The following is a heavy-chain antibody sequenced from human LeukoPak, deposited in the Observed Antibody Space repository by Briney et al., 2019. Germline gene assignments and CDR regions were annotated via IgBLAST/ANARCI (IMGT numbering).Heavy chain of an antibody. CDR1: GFTFSNYA. CDR2: IGSSGGDT. J-gene: IGHJ6*03. CDR3: ARVFQSSMDV. Sequence: PGGSLRLSCAAYGFTFSNYAMRWVRQAPGKGLDWVSAIGSSGGDTFYADSVKGRFTISRDNSKNTLSLQMNSLRAEDTAVYYCARVFQSSMDVWGKGTTVTVSS. V-gene: IGHV3-23*01.